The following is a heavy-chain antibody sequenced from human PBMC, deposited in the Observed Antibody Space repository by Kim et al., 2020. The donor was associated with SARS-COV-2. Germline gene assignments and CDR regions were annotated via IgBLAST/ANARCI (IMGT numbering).Heavy chain of an antibody. V-gene: IGHV3-23*01. CDR3: AREGWGGFFFDY. Sequence: YYADSVKGRFTISRDNSKNTLYLQMNSLRAEDTAVYYCAREGWGGFFFDYWGQGTLVTVSS. D-gene: IGHD3-16*01. J-gene: IGHJ4*02.